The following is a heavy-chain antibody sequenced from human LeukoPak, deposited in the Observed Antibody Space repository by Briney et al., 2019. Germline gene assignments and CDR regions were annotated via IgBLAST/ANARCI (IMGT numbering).Heavy chain of an antibody. J-gene: IGHJ4*02. V-gene: IGHV3-30*18. Sequence: GRSLRLSCAASGFTFSSYGMHWVRQAPGTGLEWVAVISYDGSNKYYADSVKGRFTISRDNSKNTLYLQMNSLRAEDTAVYYCAKSDSGWPNYFDYWGQGTLVTVSS. CDR3: AKSDSGWPNYFDY. D-gene: IGHD6-19*01. CDR2: ISYDGSNK. CDR1: GFTFSSYG.